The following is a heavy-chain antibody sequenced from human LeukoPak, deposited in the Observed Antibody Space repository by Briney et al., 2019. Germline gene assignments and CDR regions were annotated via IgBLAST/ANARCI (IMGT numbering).Heavy chain of an antibody. D-gene: IGHD3-22*01. CDR2: ISGSGGST. CDR3: AKASAMIVVVSKHFDY. Sequence: GGSLRLSCAASGFTFTTYAMSWGRQAPGKGLEWVSAISGSGGSTYYADSLQARVTISRDNCKNTLYLQLHSVRAEDTAVYYCAKASAMIVVVSKHFDYWGQGTLVTVSS. V-gene: IGHV3-23*01. J-gene: IGHJ4*02. CDR1: GFTFTTYA.